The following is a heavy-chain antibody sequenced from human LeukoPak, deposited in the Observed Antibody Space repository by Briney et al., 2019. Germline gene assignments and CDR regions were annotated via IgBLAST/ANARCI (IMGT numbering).Heavy chain of an antibody. D-gene: IGHD1-26*01. V-gene: IGHV1-2*02. J-gene: IGHJ6*03. CDR2: INPNNGGT. CDR3: ARGVGATISYYHYYIDV. Sequence: ASVKVSCKASGYTFTDYYMHWVRQAPGQGLEWMGWINPNNGGTNYAQKFQGRVTMTRDTSITTAYMELSRLRSDDTAVYYCARGVGATISYYHYYIDVWGKGTTATVSS. CDR1: GYTFTDYY.